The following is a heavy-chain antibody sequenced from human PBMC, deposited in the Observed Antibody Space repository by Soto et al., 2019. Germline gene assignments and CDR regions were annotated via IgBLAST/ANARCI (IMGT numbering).Heavy chain of an antibody. CDR2: IDPSDSYT. J-gene: IGHJ6*02. CDR1: GYSFTSYW. CDR3: ARHPSIAGREYRVGTLPQSYGMDV. V-gene: IGHV5-10-1*01. D-gene: IGHD6-6*01. Sequence: GESLKISCKGSGYSFTSYWISWVRQMPGKGLEWMGRIDPSDSYTNYSPSFQGHVTISADKSISTAYLQWSSLKASDTAMYYCARHPSIAGREYRVGTLPQSYGMDVWGEGTKVTV.